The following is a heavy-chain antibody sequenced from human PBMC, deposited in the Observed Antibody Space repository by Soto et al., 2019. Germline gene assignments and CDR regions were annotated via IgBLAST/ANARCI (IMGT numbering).Heavy chain of an antibody. J-gene: IGHJ4*02. D-gene: IGHD5-18*01. CDR1: GGPVSGDDLY. Sequence: SQTLSLTCVVSGGPVSGDDLYWSWIRHLPGKGLEWIANVYHTGTTYYNPSLKSRVSMSVDTSQNQFSLILASVTAADTAVYYCARVWDTAVHYFDYWGQGTLVIVYS. CDR3: ARVWDTAVHYFDY. CDR2: VYHTGTT. V-gene: IGHV4-31*02.